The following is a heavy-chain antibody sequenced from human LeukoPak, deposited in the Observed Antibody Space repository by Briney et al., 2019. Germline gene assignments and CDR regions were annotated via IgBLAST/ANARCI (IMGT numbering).Heavy chain of an antibody. V-gene: IGHV7-4-1*02. CDR1: GYTFTRYA. CDR2: INTNTGNP. Sequence: ASVKVSCKASGYTFTRYAMNWVRQAPGQGLEWMGWINTNTGNPTYAQGFTGRFVFSLDTSVSTAYLQISSLKAEDTAVYYCARRGVAATFVWFDPWGQGTLVTVSS. J-gene: IGHJ5*02. CDR3: ARRGVAATFVWFDP. D-gene: IGHD2-15*01.